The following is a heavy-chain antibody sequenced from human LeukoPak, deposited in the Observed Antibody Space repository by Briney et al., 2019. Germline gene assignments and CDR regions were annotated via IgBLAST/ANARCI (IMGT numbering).Heavy chain of an antibody. CDR2: IYYSGST. CDR1: GGSISSYY. D-gene: IGHD2-15*01. CDR3: ARAPTPGGVDY. V-gene: IGHV4-59*01. J-gene: IGHJ4*02. Sequence: SETLSLTCTVSGGSISSYYWSWIRQPPGKGLEWIGYIYYSGSTNYNPSLKSRVTISVDTSKNQFSLKLSSVTAADTAVYHCARAPTPGGVDYWGQGTLVTVSS.